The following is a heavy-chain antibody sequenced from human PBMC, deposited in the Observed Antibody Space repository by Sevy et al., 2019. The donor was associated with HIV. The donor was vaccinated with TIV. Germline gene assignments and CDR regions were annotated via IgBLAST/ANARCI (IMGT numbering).Heavy chain of an antibody. V-gene: IGHV3-64D*06. J-gene: IGHJ4*02. CDR3: VKMIYGSGCYNSTSQNDY. CDR2: ISSNGGST. D-gene: IGHD3-10*01. Sequence: GGSLRLSCSASGFTFSSYAMHWVRQAPGKGLEYVSAISSNGGSTYYADSVKGRFTISRDNSKNTLYLQMSRLRAEDTAEYYCVKMIYGSGCYNSTSQNDYWGQGTLVTVSS. CDR1: GFTFSSYA.